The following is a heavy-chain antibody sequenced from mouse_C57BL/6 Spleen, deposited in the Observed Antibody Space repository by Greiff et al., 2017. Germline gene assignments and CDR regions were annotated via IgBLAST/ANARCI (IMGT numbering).Heavy chain of an antibody. Sequence: DVHLVESEGGLVQPGSSMKLSCTASGFTFSDYYMAWVRQVPEKGLEWVANINYDGSSTYYLDSLKSRFIISRDNAKNILYLQMSSLKSEDTATYYCARAFITTVPSWFAYWGQGTLVTVSA. D-gene: IGHD1-1*01. J-gene: IGHJ3*01. CDR2: INYDGSST. V-gene: IGHV5-16*01. CDR1: GFTFSDYY. CDR3: ARAFITTVPSWFAY.